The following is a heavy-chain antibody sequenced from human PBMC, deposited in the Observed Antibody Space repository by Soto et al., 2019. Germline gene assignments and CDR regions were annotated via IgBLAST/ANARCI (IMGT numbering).Heavy chain of an antibody. CDR3: AKDSRRDSYYYIDV. D-gene: IGHD2-2*01. J-gene: IGHJ6*03. CDR1: GFTFTNYA. V-gene: IGHV3-23*01. CDR2: ISGSGGTT. Sequence: EVQLLESGGGLVRPGGSLRLSCAASGFTFTNYAMSWVRQAPGKGLEWVSAISGSGGTTYYADSGKGRFTISRDNSTSTLYFPMNSLRAADTAGYYCAKDSRRDSYYYIDVWGKGTTVTVSS.